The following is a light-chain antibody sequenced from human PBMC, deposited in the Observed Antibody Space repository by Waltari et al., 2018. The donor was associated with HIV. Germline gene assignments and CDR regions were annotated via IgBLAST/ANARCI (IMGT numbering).Light chain of an antibody. Sequence: QSVLSLPPSLSGVPGQSVTPPSFGNISYILATYVYWFQHGPDAAPKLFIFSNDRRPSGVPGRVSGSKAGTSAYLAISGLRPEDEADYYCATWDDNLNTYVFGPGTRLSVL. CDR1: ISYILATY. CDR2: SND. J-gene: IGLJ1*01. CDR3: ATWDDNLNTYV. V-gene: IGLV1-47*01.